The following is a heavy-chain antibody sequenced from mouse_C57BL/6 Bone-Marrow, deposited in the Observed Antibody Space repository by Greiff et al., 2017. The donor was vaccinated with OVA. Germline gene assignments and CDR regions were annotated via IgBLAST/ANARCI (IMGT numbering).Heavy chain of an antibody. Sequence: VQLVESGAELVRPGASVTLSCKASGYTFTDYEMHWVKQTPVHGLEWIGAIDPETGGTAYNQKFKGKATLTADKSSSTAYMELRTLTSEYSAVYYCTRSSLLRGAMDYWGQGTSVTVSS. CDR1: GYTFTDYE. V-gene: IGHV1-15*01. CDR2: IDPETGGT. J-gene: IGHJ4*01. D-gene: IGHD2-10*01. CDR3: TRSSLLRGAMDY.